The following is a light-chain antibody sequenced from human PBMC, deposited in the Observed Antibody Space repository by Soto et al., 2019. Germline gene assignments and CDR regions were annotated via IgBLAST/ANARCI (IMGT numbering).Light chain of an antibody. V-gene: IGLV2-8*01. Sequence: QSALTQPPSASGSFGQSVTISCTGTSSDVGGYNYVSWYQQHPGKAPKLMIYEVSERPSGLPDRFSGAKSGNTASLTVSGLQSDDEADYYCSSYSGTNYHHVLGTGTKLTVI. J-gene: IGLJ1*01. CDR1: SSDVGGYNY. CDR3: SSYSGTNYHHV. CDR2: EVS.